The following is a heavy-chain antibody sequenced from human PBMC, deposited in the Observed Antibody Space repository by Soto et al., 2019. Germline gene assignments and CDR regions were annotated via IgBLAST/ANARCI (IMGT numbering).Heavy chain of an antibody. Sequence: DVQVLESGGGLVQPGGSLRLSCEASGFTINNYGMAWVRQAPGKGLEWVAAISGRDAYTYYADSVQGRFTISRDNSRNTLYLQMNCLTAEDTALYYCAKVERMTPYTHLRWGQGTVVTVSS. V-gene: IGHV3-23*01. CDR2: ISGRDAYT. D-gene: IGHD1-26*01. CDR3: AKVERMTPYTHLR. CDR1: GFTINNYG. J-gene: IGHJ4*02.